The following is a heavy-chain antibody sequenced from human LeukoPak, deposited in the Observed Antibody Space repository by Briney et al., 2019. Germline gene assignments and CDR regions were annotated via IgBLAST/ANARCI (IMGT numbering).Heavy chain of an antibody. D-gene: IGHD2-2*01. CDR3: ARANFLYCSSSTCLCDY. CDR1: GYTFTDYY. V-gene: IGHV1-2*02. Sequence: GASVKLSCKASGYTFTDYYMHWVRQAPGQGFEWMGWINPNDGDTNYAQKFQGRVTMTRDTSISTAHMEVSRLRSDDTAVYYCARANFLYCSSSTCLCDYWGQGTLVTVSS. CDR2: INPNDGDT. J-gene: IGHJ4*02.